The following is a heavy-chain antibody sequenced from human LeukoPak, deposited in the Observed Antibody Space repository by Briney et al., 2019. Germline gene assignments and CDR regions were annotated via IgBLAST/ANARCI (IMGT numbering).Heavy chain of an antibody. CDR1: GGSISSYY. Sequence: SETLSLTCTVSGGSISSYYWSWIRQPPGKGLEWIGYIYYSGSTNYNPSLKSRVTISVDTSKNQFSLKLSSVTAADTAVYYCARQEGSWSPEYYFDYWGQGTLVTVSS. V-gene: IGHV4-59*08. D-gene: IGHD6-13*01. J-gene: IGHJ4*02. CDR2: IYYSGST. CDR3: ARQEGSWSPEYYFDY.